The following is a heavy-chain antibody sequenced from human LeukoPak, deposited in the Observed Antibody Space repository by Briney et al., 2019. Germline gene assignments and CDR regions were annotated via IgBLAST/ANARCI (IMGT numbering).Heavy chain of an antibody. Sequence: PSETLSLTCTVSGGSISSYYWSWIRQPPGKGLEWIGYIYYSGSTNYNPSLRSRVTISVDTSKNRFSLKLSSVTAADTAVYYCARLSVYYYDSSGYDAFDIWGQGTMVTVSS. CDR1: GGSISSYY. J-gene: IGHJ3*02. V-gene: IGHV4-59*08. CDR2: IYYSGST. CDR3: ARLSVYYYDSSGYDAFDI. D-gene: IGHD3-22*01.